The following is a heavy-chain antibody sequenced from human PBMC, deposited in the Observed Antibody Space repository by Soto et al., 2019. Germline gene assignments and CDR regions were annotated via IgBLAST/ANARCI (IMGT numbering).Heavy chain of an antibody. CDR3: ARQGKGYGDYDY. Sequence: QLQLQESGPGLVKPSETLSRTCTVSGGSISSSSYYWGWIRQPPGKGLEWIGSIYYSGSTYYNPSLKSRVTISVDTSKNQFSLKLSSVTAADTAVYYCARQGKGYGDYDYWGQGTLVTVSS. J-gene: IGHJ4*02. D-gene: IGHD4-17*01. CDR2: IYYSGST. CDR1: GGSISSSSYY. V-gene: IGHV4-39*01.